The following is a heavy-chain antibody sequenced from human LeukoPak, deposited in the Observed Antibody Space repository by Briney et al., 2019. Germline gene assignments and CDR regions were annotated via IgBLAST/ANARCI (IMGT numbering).Heavy chain of an antibody. Sequence: SQTLSLTCTVSGGPISITGISWNWVRQPPGKGLEWIGCVYHSGSTYLNPSLKSRVTMSVDKSKNQFSLKLNSVTAADTAVYYCARDESMGGAFDIWGQGTMVTVSS. CDR3: ARDESMGGAFDI. D-gene: IGHD3-16*01. CDR1: GGPISITGIS. CDR2: VYHSGST. V-gene: IGHV4-30-2*01. J-gene: IGHJ3*02.